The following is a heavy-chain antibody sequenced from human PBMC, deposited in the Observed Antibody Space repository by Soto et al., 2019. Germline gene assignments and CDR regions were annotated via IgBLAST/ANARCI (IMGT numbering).Heavy chain of an antibody. Sequence: QVQLVESGGGVVQPGRSLRLSCVASGFSFRTSAMHWVRQAPGKGLEWVAVLAYDGSNEFYADSVKGRFAISRDNSKNIVYLLMNSLRPEATAVYYCARDGDHSAWFGPAYWGQGTLATVSS. CDR2: LAYDGSNE. CDR1: GFSFRTSA. CDR3: ARDGDHSAWFGPAY. J-gene: IGHJ4*02. V-gene: IGHV3-30*09. D-gene: IGHD3-16*01.